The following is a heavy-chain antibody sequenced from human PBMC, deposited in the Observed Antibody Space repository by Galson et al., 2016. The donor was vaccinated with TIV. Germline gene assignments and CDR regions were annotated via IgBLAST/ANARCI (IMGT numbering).Heavy chain of an antibody. CDR1: GGSINSGGYY. CDR2: IYYSGAT. J-gene: IGHJ3*02. V-gene: IGHV4-31*03. Sequence: SLTCSVSGGSINSGGYYWSWLRQHPGKGLEWIGYIYYSGATQYNPSLKSRVSISVDTSKTQFSLNLSSVTAADTAVYYCARDKNDYGVDAFDIWGHGTMVIVSS. CDR3: ARDKNDYGVDAFDI. D-gene: IGHD4-17*01.